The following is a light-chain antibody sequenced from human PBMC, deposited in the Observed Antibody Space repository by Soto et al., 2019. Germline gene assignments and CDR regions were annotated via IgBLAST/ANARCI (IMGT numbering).Light chain of an antibody. CDR2: GTS. Sequence: EIVLTQSPGTLSLSPGDRATLSCRASRSVNSRYLAWYQQKPGQAPRLLIYGTSTRATGIPDRFSGSGSGTDFALSISRMGPEDVAVYHCHQYGYSPNTFGQGTNLEIK. CDR3: HQYGYSPNT. J-gene: IGKJ2*01. V-gene: IGKV3-20*01. CDR1: RSVNSRY.